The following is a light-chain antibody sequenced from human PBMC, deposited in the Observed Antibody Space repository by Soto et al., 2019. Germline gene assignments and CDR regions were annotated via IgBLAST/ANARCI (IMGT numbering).Light chain of an antibody. CDR3: QQTYTTRVYT. J-gene: IGKJ2*01. Sequence: DILLTQSPTSLSASVGDTVTITCRASLSISVNLNWYQHRPGEAPKVLIYASSTLATGAPSRFSGSGVGTDFTLTISSLQLEDFATYYCQQTYTTRVYTFGQGTKLEFK. CDR2: ASS. CDR1: LSISVN. V-gene: IGKV1-39*01.